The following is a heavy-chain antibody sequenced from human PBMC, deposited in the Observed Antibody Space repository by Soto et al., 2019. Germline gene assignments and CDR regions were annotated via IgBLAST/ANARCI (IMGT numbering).Heavy chain of an antibody. CDR3: ARTALGDGYNTPTFDY. Sequence: QVQLVESGGGVVQPGRSLRLSCAASGFTFSSYAMHWVRQAPGKGLEWVAVISYDGSNKYYADSVKGRFTISRDNSKNTLYLQMNSLRAEDTAVYYCARTALGDGYNTPTFDYWGQGPLVTVSS. D-gene: IGHD5-12*01. CDR1: GFTFSSYA. V-gene: IGHV3-30-3*01. J-gene: IGHJ4*02. CDR2: ISYDGSNK.